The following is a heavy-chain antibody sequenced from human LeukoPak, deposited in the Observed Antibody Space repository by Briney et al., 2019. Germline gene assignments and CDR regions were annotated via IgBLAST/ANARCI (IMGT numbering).Heavy chain of an antibody. V-gene: IGHV1-2*02. CDR3: VREGEGPLSKDFDY. J-gene: IGHJ4*02. Sequence: ASVKVSCKSSGFTFTDHYIHWVRQGPGQGLEWMGYIGPHSTFTSSPQEFQGRVTMTRDASMSTAYMELTRLTSDDTAVFYCVREGEGPLSKDFDYWGQGTLVTVSS. CDR1: GFTFTDHY. CDR2: IGPHSTFT. D-gene: IGHD2/OR15-2a*01.